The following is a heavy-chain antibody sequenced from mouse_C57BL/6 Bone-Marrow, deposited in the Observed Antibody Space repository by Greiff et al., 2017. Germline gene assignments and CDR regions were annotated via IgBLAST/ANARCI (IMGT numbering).Heavy chain of an antibody. Sequence: VQLQQSGAELVKPGASVKLSCKASGYTFTSYWMHWVKQRPGQGLEWIGMIHPNSGSTNYNEKFKSKATLTVDKSSSTAYMQLSSLTSEDSAVYYCARREPTVVRFDYWGQGTTLTVSS. J-gene: IGHJ2*01. CDR1: GYTFTSYW. CDR3: ARREPTVVRFDY. D-gene: IGHD1-1*01. V-gene: IGHV1-64*01. CDR2: IHPNSGST.